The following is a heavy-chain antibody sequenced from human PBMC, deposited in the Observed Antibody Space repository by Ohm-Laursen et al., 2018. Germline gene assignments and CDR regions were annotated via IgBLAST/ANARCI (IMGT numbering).Heavy chain of an antibody. D-gene: IGHD4-23*01. CDR2: INPNSGGT. CDR1: GYTFTGYY. J-gene: IGHJ6*02. CDR3: AVSVVTPYGMDV. V-gene: IGHV1-2*02. Sequence: SVKVSCKASGYTFTGYYMYWVRQAPGQGLEWMGWINPNSGGTNYAQKFQGRVTMTRDTSISTAYMELSRLRSDDTAVYYCAVSVVTPYGMDVWGQGTTVTVSS.